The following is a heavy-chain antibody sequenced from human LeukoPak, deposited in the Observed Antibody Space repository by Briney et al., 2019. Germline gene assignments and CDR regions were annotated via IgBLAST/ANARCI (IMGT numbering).Heavy chain of an antibody. CDR1: GFTFSSYA. J-gene: IGHJ4*02. CDR3: AKVLSGSQDY. CDR2: IGGGGEST. V-gene: IGHV3-23*01. Sequence: PGGSLRLPCAASGFTFSSYAMSWVRQAPGKGLEWVSTIGGGGESTYYADSVKGRFTISRDNSKNTVYLQMNSLRAEDTAVYYCAKVLSGSQDYWGQGTLVTVFS. D-gene: IGHD1-26*01.